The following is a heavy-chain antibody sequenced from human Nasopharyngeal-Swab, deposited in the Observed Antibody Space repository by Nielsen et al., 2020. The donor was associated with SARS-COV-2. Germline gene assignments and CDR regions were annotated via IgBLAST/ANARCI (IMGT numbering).Heavy chain of an antibody. Sequence: GESLKISCAASGFTFSDYYMSWIRQAPGKGLEWVSYISSSGSTIYYADSVKGRFTISRDNAKNSLYLQMNSLRAEDTAVYYCARDFGAPSSSWYDGDWFDPWGQGTLVTVPS. CDR3: ARDFGAPSSSWYDGDWFDP. J-gene: IGHJ5*02. D-gene: IGHD6-13*01. CDR1: GFTFSDYY. V-gene: IGHV3-11*01. CDR2: ISSSGSTI.